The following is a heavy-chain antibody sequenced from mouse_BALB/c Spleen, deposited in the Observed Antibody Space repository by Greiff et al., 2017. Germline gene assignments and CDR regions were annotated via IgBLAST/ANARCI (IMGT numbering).Heavy chain of an antibody. V-gene: IGHV5-9*03. Sequence: EVKVEESGGGLVKPGGSLKLSCAASGFTFSSYTMSWVRQTPEKRLEWVATISSGGGNTYYPDSVKGRFTISRDNAKNNLYLQMSSLRSEDTALYYCARYGDYLYFDYWGQGTTLTVSS. CDR1: GFTFSSYT. D-gene: IGHD2-4*01. J-gene: IGHJ2*01. CDR3: ARYGDYLYFDY. CDR2: ISSGGGNT.